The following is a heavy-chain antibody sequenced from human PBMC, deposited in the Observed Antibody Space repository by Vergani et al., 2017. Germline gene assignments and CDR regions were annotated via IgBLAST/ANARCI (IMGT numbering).Heavy chain of an antibody. Sequence: VQLVQSGAEVKKPGSSVKVSCKASGGTFSNYVINWIRQAPGKGLEWMGLVDPEDGETIYAEKFKGRVTIAADTSTDTAHLELSSLRSEDTAVYYCATPQTVTTGGMEVWGQGTTVIVSS. CDR1: GGTFSNYV. D-gene: IGHD4-17*01. CDR3: ATPQTVTTGGMEV. V-gene: IGHV1-69-2*01. J-gene: IGHJ6*02. CDR2: VDPEDGET.